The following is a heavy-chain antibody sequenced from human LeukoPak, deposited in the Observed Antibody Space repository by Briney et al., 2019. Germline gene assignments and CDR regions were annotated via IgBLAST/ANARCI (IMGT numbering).Heavy chain of an antibody. CDR1: GFTFRSYA. V-gene: IGHV3-64*01. J-gene: IGHJ4*02. D-gene: IGHD1-26*01. Sequence: PGGSLRLSCAASGFTFRSYAMHWVRRAPGKGLEYVSAISSNGGGTYYANSVKGRFTISRDNSKNTLYLQMGSLRVEDMAVYYCAREDGRWELHYWGQGTLVTVSS. CDR3: AREDGRWELHY. CDR2: ISSNGGGT.